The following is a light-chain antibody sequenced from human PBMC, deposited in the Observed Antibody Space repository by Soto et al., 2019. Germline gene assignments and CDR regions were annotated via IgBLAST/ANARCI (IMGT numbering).Light chain of an antibody. CDR1: QSVNSN. CDR3: QQYQSWPLT. CDR2: GAS. Sequence: DIVMTQSPAILSVSPGERAALSCRASQSVNSNLAWYQQKLGQDPRLLIYGASARATGIPARFSASGSETEFTLTISSLQSEDFAVYYCQQYQSWPLTFGGGTKVDI. V-gene: IGKV3-15*01. J-gene: IGKJ4*01.